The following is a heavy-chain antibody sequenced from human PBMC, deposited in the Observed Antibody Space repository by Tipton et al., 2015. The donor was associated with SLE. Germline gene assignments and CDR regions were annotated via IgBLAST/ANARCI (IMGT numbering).Heavy chain of an antibody. V-gene: IGHV4-34*01. CDR1: GGSFSGYY. D-gene: IGHD3-16*01. J-gene: IGHJ4*02. CDR3: ARGRPSDYIWVYSGWVFDY. Sequence: TLSLTCAVYGGSFSGYYWSWIRQPPGKGLVWIGEINHSGSTNYNPSLESRVTISVDTSKNQFSLKLSSVTAADTALYYCARGRPSDYIWVYSGWVFDYWGQGTLVTVSS. CDR2: INHSGST.